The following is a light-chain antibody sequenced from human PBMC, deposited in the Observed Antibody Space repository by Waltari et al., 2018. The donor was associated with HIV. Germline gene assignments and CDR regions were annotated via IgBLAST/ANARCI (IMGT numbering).Light chain of an antibody. CDR2: EVS. J-gene: IGLJ1*01. CDR1: SSDDGGYNY. CDR3: SSYTSSSTLEGV. Sequence: QSALTQPASVSGSPGQSITISCTGTSSDDGGYNYVSWYQQHPGKAPKLMIYEVSNRPSGVSNRFSGSKSGNTASLTISGLQAEDEADYYCSSYTSSSTLEGVFGTGTKVTVL. V-gene: IGLV2-14*01.